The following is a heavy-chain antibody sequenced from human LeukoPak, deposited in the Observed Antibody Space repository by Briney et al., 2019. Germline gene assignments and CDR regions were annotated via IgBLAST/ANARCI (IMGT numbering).Heavy chain of an antibody. J-gene: IGHJ4*02. Sequence: TGGFLTLSCAASGFTFNNYAIHWVRQAPGKGLEWVAFISYDGRKKYYGDSVKGRFTISRDNSKNALYLQMNSLRAEDTALYYCAKHSGSYFIYYVDSWGQGTLVTVSS. CDR2: ISYDGRKK. CDR3: AKHSGSYFIYYVDS. D-gene: IGHD1-26*01. CDR1: GFTFNNYA. V-gene: IGHV3-30*18.